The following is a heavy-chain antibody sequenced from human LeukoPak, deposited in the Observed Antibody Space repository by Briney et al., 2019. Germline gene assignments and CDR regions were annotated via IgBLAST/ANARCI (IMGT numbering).Heavy chain of an antibody. CDR3: ARAKYYYDSTTYLDAFDI. V-gene: IGHV3-20*04. Sequence: GGSLRLSCEGSGFTFDDYGMSWVRQDQGKGLEWVSGINWNGGRTGYADSVKGRFAISRDNAKNSLFLQMNSLRAEDTALYYCARAKYYYDSTTYLDAFDIWGQGTMVTVSS. CDR1: GFTFDDYG. D-gene: IGHD3-22*01. CDR2: INWNGGRT. J-gene: IGHJ3*02.